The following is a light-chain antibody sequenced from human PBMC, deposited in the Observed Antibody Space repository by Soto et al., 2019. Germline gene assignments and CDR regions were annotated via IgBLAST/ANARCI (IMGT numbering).Light chain of an antibody. J-gene: IGLJ3*02. V-gene: IGLV2-14*01. CDR2: EVT. CDR1: TNDIGSYNY. CDR3: SSYKFSTTLRV. Sequence: QSVLTQPASVSGSPGQSITLSCAGTTNDIGSYNYVSWFQQHPGEAPKLIIFEVTHRPSGISTRFSGSKSGNTASLTISHLQAEDEALYDCSSYKFSTTLRVFGGGTKLTVL.